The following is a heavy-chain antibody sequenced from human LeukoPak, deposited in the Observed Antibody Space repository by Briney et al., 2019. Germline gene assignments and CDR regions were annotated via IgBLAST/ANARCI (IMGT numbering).Heavy chain of an antibody. Sequence: GGSLRLSCAASGFTFSSYGMSWVRQAPGKGLEWVSAISGSGGSTYYADSVKGRFTISRDNSKSTLFLQMNALRDDDTALYYCAKDRAYPNDVFDIWGQGTMVTVS. CDR1: GFTFSSYG. CDR2: ISGSGGST. J-gene: IGHJ3*02. D-gene: IGHD2-21*01. V-gene: IGHV3-23*01. CDR3: AKDRAYPNDVFDI.